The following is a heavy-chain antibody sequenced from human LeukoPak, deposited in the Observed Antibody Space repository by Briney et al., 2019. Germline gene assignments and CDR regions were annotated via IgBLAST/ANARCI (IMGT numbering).Heavy chain of an antibody. V-gene: IGHV3-11*01. CDR1: GFTFSDYY. CDR3: AREVVVRATGESHA. D-gene: IGHD1-26*01. Sequence: PGGSLRLSCAASGFTFSDYYMSWIRQAPGKGLEWLSFVSSSGNTSYYADSVRGRFTISRDNAKNSLYLQMNSLRAEDTAVYYCAREVVVRATGESHAWGRATLVTVSP. J-gene: IGHJ5*01. CDR2: VSSSGNTS.